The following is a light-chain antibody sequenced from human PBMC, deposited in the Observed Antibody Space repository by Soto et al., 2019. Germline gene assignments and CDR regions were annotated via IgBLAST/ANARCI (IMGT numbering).Light chain of an antibody. CDR2: EVT. CDR3: SSYAGNNNDV. CDR1: SSDIGDYNY. J-gene: IGLJ1*01. V-gene: IGLV2-8*01. Sequence: QSALTQPPSASGSPGQSVTFSCPGTSSDIGDYNYVSWYQQHPDKAPKLVIYEVTKRPSGVPDRFSGSKSGNTASLTVSGLQADDEADYYCSSYAGNNNDVFGTGTKVTVL.